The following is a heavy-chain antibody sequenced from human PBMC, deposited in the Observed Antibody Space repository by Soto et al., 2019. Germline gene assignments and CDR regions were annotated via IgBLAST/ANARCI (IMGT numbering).Heavy chain of an antibody. D-gene: IGHD6-13*01. V-gene: IGHV3-33*01. J-gene: IGHJ2*01. CDR1: GFTFSSYG. Sequence: QVQLVESGGGVVQPGRSLRLSCAASGFTFSSYGMHWVRQAPGKGLEWVAVIWYDGSNKYYADSVKGRFTISRDNSKNTLYLQMNSLTAEDTAVYYCARVLAAAGNHWYFDLWGRGTLVTVSS. CDR3: ARVLAAAGNHWYFDL. CDR2: IWYDGSNK.